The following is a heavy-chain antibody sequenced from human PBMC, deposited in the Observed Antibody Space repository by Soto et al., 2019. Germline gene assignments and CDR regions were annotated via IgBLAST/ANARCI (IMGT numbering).Heavy chain of an antibody. D-gene: IGHD2-15*01. Sequence: PGESLKISCKGSGYSFTSYWIGWVRQMPGKGLEWMGIIYPGDSDTRYSPSFQGQVTISADKSISTAYLQWSSLKASDTAMYYCARPIAGGGPVDPLDYWGQGTLVTVSS. J-gene: IGHJ4*02. CDR2: IYPGDSDT. CDR3: ARPIAGGGPVDPLDY. V-gene: IGHV5-51*01. CDR1: GYSFTSYW.